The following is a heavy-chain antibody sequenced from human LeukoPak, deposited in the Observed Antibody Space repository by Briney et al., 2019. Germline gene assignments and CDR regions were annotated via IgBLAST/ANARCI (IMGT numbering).Heavy chain of an antibody. Sequence: KIGESLKISCKGSGYSFTSYWIGWVRQMPGKGLEWMGIIYPGDSDTRYSPSFQGQVTISADKSISTAYLQWSSLKASDTAMYYCARRAMVYATAHDAFDIWGQGTMVTVSS. CDR3: ARRAMVYATAHDAFDI. D-gene: IGHD2-8*01. CDR1: GYSFTSYW. CDR2: IYPGDSDT. V-gene: IGHV5-51*01. J-gene: IGHJ3*02.